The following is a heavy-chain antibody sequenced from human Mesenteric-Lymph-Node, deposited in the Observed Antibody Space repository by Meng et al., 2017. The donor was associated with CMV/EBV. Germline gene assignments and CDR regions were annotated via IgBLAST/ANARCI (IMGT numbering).Heavy chain of an antibody. Sequence: GESLKISCAASGLTPSTYAMSWVRQAPGKGLEWVSSISARGFDTWYADSVTGRFTISRDNSKNTLYLQMNSLRAEDTAVYYCARDRRGYCSSTSCYRHYGMDVWGQGTTVTVSS. V-gene: IGHV3-23*01. CDR1: GLTPSTYA. D-gene: IGHD2-2*01. J-gene: IGHJ6*02. CDR3: ARDRRGYCSSTSCYRHYGMDV. CDR2: ISARGFDT.